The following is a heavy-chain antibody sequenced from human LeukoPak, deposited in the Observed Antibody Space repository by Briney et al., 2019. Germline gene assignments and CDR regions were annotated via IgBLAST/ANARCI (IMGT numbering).Heavy chain of an antibody. CDR1: GFTVSSNY. CDR2: ISGSGGST. V-gene: IGHV3-23*01. D-gene: IGHD2-2*01. J-gene: IGHJ3*02. CDR3: AKESSTRLRVDAFDI. Sequence: PGGSLRLSCAASGFTVSSNYMSWVRQAPGKGLEWVSAISGSGGSTYYADSVKGRFTISRDNSKNTLYLQMNSLRAEDTAVYYCAKESSTRLRVDAFDIWGQGTMVTVSS.